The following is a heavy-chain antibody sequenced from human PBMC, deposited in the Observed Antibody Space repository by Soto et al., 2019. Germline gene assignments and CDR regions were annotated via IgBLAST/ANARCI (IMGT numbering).Heavy chain of an antibody. CDR2: INPSVGST. V-gene: IGHV1-46*01. CDR3: ARARDMDV. Sequence: QVQLVQSGAEVKKPGASVKVSCKASGYSFTTYNLHWVRQAPGQGLEWMGIINPSVGSTTYAQSSXDXAXXTSDTATSTVYIALSSLKSEDTAVYYCARARDMDVWGQGTTVTVSS. J-gene: IGHJ6*02. CDR1: GYSFTTYN.